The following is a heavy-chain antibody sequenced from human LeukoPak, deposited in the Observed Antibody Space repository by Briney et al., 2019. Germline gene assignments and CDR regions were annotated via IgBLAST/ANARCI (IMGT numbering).Heavy chain of an antibody. CDR2: ICGSVSGSGDCT. J-gene: IGHJ4*02. D-gene: IGHD3-3*01. Sequence: PGGSLRLSCAASGFSFGSYAMSWVRQAAGKGLEWVSEICGSVSGSGDCTHYADSVKGRFTISRDNSKNTLYLQMNSLRAEDTAVYYCAKLSGRYDFWSGYSDYWGQGTLVTVSS. CDR3: AKLSGRYDFWSGYSDY. V-gene: IGHV3-23*01. CDR1: GFSFGSYA.